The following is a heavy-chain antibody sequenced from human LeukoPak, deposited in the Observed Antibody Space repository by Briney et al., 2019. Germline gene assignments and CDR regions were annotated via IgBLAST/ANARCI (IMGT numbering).Heavy chain of an antibody. J-gene: IGHJ4*02. CDR2: ISSSSSTI. V-gene: IGHV3-48*01. Sequence: GGSLRLSCVASGFTFSDYSMNWVRQAPGKGLEWVSYISSSSSTIYYADSVKGRFTISRDNAKNSLYLQMNSLRAEDTAVYYCAREGLERPGDWGQGTLVTVSS. D-gene: IGHD1-1*01. CDR1: GFTFSDYS. CDR3: AREGLERPGD.